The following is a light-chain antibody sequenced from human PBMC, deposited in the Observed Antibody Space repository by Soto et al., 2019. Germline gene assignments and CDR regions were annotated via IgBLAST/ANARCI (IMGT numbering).Light chain of an antibody. V-gene: IGLV2-14*03. Sequence: QSALTQPASVSGSPGQSVTISCAGASRDVTDSDSVSWYQHRPGEAPELKMLDFTYRPSGVSDRFSGSLSADTASLTISGLQVEDEGDYDCVSYTNPGTYVFGPGTKLTVL. J-gene: IGLJ1*01. CDR1: SRDVTDSDS. CDR2: DFT. CDR3: VSYTNPGTYV.